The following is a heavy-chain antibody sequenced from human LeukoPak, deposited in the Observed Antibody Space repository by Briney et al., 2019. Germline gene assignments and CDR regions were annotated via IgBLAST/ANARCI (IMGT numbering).Heavy chain of an antibody. CDR3: ARGDWGIVVVVAASAAFDI. V-gene: IGHV3-30*04. J-gene: IGHJ3*02. CDR2: ISYDGSNK. Sequence: GRSLRLSCAASGYTFSSHAMHWVRQAPGKGLEWVAVISYDGSNKYYADSVKGRFTISRDNSKNTLYLQMNSLRAEDTAVYYCARGDWGIVVVVAASAAFDIWGQGTMVTVSS. CDR1: GYTFSSHA. D-gene: IGHD2-15*01.